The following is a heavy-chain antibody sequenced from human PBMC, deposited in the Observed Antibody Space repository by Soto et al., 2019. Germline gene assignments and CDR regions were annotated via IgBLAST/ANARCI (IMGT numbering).Heavy chain of an antibody. CDR3: TRAPRNWGFDF. D-gene: IGHD7-27*01. CDR2: MNPHSGDT. CDR1: GYTFTNYD. J-gene: IGHJ4*02. Sequence: ASVKVSCKASGYTFTNYDINWVRQTAGQGLEWLGWMNPHSGDTGYAQTFQGRVTMTRNTAISTAYMELSSLTLEDTAIYSCTRAPRNWGFDFWGQGIAVTVSS. V-gene: IGHV1-8*01.